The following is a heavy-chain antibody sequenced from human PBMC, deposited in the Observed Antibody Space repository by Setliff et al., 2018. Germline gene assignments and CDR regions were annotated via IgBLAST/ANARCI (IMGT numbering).Heavy chain of an antibody. V-gene: IGHV3-23*01. CDR2: ISDGGGSA. CDR1: GFTFSTYA. CDR3: AKDFRDLGYSDY. Sequence: PGGSLRLSCAASGFTFSTYAINWVRQAPGRGLEWVSGISDGGGSAFFADSVKGRFTISRDNSKNTLYLQMNSLRAEDTAIYSCAKDFRDLGYSDYWGQGTLVTVSS. J-gene: IGHJ4*02.